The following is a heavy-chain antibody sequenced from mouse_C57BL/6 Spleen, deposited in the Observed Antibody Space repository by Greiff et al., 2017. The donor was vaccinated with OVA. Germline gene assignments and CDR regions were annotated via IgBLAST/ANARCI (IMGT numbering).Heavy chain of an antibody. CDR2: IWTGGGT. D-gene: IGHD2-4*01. CDR3: ARRAAYDYDDYFDY. CDR1: GFSLTSYA. V-gene: IGHV2-9-1*01. J-gene: IGHJ2*01. Sequence: QVQLQQSGPGLVAPSQSLSITCTVSGFSLTSYAISWVRQPPGKGLEWLGVIWTGGGTNYNSALKSRLSISKDNSKSQVFLKMNSLQTDDTARYYCARRAAYDYDDYFDYWGQGTTLTVSS.